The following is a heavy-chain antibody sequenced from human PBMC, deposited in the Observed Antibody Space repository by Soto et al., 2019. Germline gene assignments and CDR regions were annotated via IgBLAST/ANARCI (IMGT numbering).Heavy chain of an antibody. CDR1: GYTFSNYG. V-gene: IGHV1-18*01. D-gene: IGHD3-22*01. CDR2: ISTKNGNT. Sequence: AASVKVSCKASGYTFSNYGINWVRQAPGQGLEWVGWISTKNGNTNYAQNLGGRVTVTTDTSTTTAHMELRSLTSDDTAVYYCASIYDSSGYYYGNNWFDPWGQGTLVTVSS. CDR3: ASIYDSSGYYYGNNWFDP. J-gene: IGHJ5*02.